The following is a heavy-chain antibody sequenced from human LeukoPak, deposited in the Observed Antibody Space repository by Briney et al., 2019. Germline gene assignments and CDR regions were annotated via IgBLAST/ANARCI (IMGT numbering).Heavy chain of an antibody. Sequence: GGSLRLSCAASGFTFNDYAMHWARQAPGKGLEWVAVISHDGTNKYYAESVRGRFTISRDNSRNTLYLYMNSLRDADTAVYYCALTVIGVVYYFDNWGQGTLVTVSS. V-gene: IGHV3-30*04. CDR3: ALTVIGVVYYFDN. J-gene: IGHJ4*02. CDR2: ISHDGTNK. CDR1: GFTFNDYA. D-gene: IGHD2-21*01.